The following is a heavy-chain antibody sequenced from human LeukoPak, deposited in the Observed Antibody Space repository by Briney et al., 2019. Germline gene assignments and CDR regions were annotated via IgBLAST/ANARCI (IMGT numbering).Heavy chain of an antibody. Sequence: ASVKVSCKASGGTFSSYAISWVRQAPGQGLEWMGGIIPIFGTANYAQKFQGRVTITADESTSTAYMELSSLRSEDTAVYYCARAPYLRIVGATPPDYWGQGTLVTVSS. CDR2: IIPIFGTA. CDR3: ARAPYLRIVGATPPDY. V-gene: IGHV1-69*13. CDR1: GGTFSSYA. J-gene: IGHJ4*02. D-gene: IGHD1-26*01.